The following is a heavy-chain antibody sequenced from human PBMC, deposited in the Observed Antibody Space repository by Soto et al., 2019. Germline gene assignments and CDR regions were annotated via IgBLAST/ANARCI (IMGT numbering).Heavy chain of an antibody. CDR2: ISYDGSNK. D-gene: IGHD6-13*01. CDR1: GFTFSSYG. V-gene: IGHV3-30*18. CDR3: AKTTLAAAGTIDY. J-gene: IGHJ4*02. Sequence: GGSLRLSCAASGFTFSSYGMHWVRQAPGKGLEWVAVISYDGSNKYYADSVKGRITISRDNSKNTLYLQMNSLRAEDTAVYYCAKTTLAAAGTIDYWGQGT.